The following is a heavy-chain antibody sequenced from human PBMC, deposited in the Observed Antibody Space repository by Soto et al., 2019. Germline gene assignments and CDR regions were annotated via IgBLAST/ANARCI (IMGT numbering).Heavy chain of an antibody. J-gene: IGHJ6*03. V-gene: IGHV3-30*18. CDR3: AKDGTPEWLLYGDYYYYYYMDV. D-gene: IGHD3-3*01. Sequence: QVQLVESGGGVVQPGRSLRLSCAASGFTFSSYGMHWVRQAPGKGLEWVAVISYDGSNKYYADSVKGRFTISRDNSKNTLYLHMNSLRAEDTAVYYCAKDGTPEWLLYGDYYYYYYMDVWGKGTTVTVSS. CDR1: GFTFSSYG. CDR2: ISYDGSNK.